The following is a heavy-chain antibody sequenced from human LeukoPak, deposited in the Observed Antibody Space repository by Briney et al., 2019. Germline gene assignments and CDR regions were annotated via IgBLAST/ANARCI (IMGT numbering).Heavy chain of an antibody. J-gene: IGHJ6*02. Sequence: TETLSLTCTVSGGSISSYYWNWIRQSAGRGLEWIGRIYTGGCTNYNPSLKSRVTMSVDTSKNQFSLKLTSVIAADTAVYYCARDALDSSGWFYHGMDVWGQGTTVTVSS. V-gene: IGHV4-4*07. CDR3: ARDALDSSGWFYHGMDV. CDR1: GGSISSYY. CDR2: IYTGGCT. D-gene: IGHD6-19*01.